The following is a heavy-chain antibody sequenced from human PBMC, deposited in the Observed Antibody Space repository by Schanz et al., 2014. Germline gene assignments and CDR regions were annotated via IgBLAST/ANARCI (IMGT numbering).Heavy chain of an antibody. CDR2: ISYSGST. Sequence: QVQLQESGPGLVKPSQTLSLTCTVSAGSVSSGGDYWSWIRQHPGKGLEWIGFISYSGSTYYNPSLKSRVTISVDTSKNQFSLNLSSATAADTAVYYCARDRGHGDLPGDIWGQGTMVTVSS. CDR3: ARDRGHGDLPGDI. D-gene: IGHD4-17*01. CDR1: AGSVSSGGDY. J-gene: IGHJ3*02. V-gene: IGHV4-31*03.